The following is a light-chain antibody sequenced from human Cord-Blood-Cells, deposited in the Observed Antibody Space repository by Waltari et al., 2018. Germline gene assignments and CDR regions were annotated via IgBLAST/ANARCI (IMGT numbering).Light chain of an antibody. CDR1: QSISSY. CDR2: AAS. V-gene: IGKV1-39*01. CDR3: QQSYSTPLT. Sequence: DIQMTQSPSSLSASVGARVTITCRARQSISSYLNWYQQKPGKAPKLLIYAASSLQSGVPSRFSGSGSGTDFTRTISSLQPEDFATYYCQQSYSTPLTFGGGTKVEIK. J-gene: IGKJ4*01.